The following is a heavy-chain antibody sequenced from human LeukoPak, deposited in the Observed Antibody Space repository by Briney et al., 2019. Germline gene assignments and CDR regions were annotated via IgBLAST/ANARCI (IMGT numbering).Heavy chain of an antibody. V-gene: IGHV5-51*01. Sequence: GESLKISCKGSGYSFSSYWIAWVRQMPGKGLECMGIIYPGDSDTRYSPSLQGQVTVSADKSISTAYLQWSSLKASDTAMYYCARAIADRSGWYYFDYWGQGTLVTVSS. CDR1: GYSFSSYW. J-gene: IGHJ4*02. CDR2: IYPGDSDT. D-gene: IGHD6-19*01. CDR3: ARAIADRSGWYYFDY.